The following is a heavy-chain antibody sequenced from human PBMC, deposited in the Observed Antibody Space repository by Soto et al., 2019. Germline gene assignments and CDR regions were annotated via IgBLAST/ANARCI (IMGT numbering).Heavy chain of an antibody. CDR2: IDHSGST. V-gene: IGHV4-34*01. J-gene: IGHJ6*01. D-gene: IGHD2-8*01. CDR3: ARTNRRRVLFDYYYYGMDV. Sequence: QVQLQQWGAGLLEPSETLSLTCAVYGGSFSAYYWAWIRQSPGKGLEWIGEIDHSGSTNFNPSLTSRVIISVDTSKNQFSLKLTSVTAADTAVYYCARTNRRRVLFDYYYYGMDVWGQGTTVTVSS. CDR1: GGSFSAYY.